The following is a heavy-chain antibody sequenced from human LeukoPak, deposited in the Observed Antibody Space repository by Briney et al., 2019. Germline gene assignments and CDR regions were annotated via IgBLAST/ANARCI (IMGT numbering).Heavy chain of an antibody. D-gene: IGHD3-10*01. J-gene: IGHJ5*02. V-gene: IGHV1-46*01. CDR2: INPSGGST. Sequence: ATVKVSCKASGYTFTSYYMHWVRQAPGQGLEWMGIINPSGGSTNYAQKFQGRVTMTRDMSTSTVYMELSSLRSEDTAVYYCARDGSHMVRGVSKNWFDPWGQGTLVTVSS. CDR1: GYTFTSYY. CDR3: ARDGSHMVRGVSKNWFDP.